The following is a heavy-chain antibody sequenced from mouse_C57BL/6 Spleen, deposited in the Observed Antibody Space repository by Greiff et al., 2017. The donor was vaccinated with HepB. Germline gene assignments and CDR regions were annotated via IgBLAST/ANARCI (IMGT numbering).Heavy chain of an antibody. CDR1: GYTFTDYN. Sequence: VQLQQSGPELVKPGASVKIPCKASGYTFTDYNMDWVKQSHGKSLEWIGDINPNNGGTIYNQKFKGKATLTVDKSSSTAYMELRSLTSEDTAVYYCARHLLWPPYYAMDYWGQGTSVTVSS. CDR3: ARHLLWPPYYAMDY. J-gene: IGHJ4*01. V-gene: IGHV1-18*01. D-gene: IGHD2-1*01. CDR2: INPNNGGT.